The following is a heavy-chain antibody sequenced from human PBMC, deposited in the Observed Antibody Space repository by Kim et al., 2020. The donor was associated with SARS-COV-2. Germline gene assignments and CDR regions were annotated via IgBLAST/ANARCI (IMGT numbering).Heavy chain of an antibody. CDR2: IYVAGTT. Sequence: GGSLRLSCAALSGLSVSNSHMTWVRQAPGKGLEWVSFIYVAGTTSYADSVKGRFTVSRDTSRNTLYLQMNSLSADDTAVYFCASRPYADYPFFDYWGQGNLVTVSS. V-gene: IGHV3-53*01. CDR3: ASRPYADYPFFDY. D-gene: IGHD4-17*01. CDR1: GLSVSNSH. J-gene: IGHJ4*02.